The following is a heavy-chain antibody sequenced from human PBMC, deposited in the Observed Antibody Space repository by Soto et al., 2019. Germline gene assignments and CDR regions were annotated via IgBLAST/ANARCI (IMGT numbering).Heavy chain of an antibody. J-gene: IGHJ5*02. D-gene: IGHD2-21*02. CDR1: GGSISSGDYY. V-gene: IGHV4-30-4*01. CDR2: IYYSGST. CDR3: AIAYCGGDCYMNCFDP. Sequence: QVQLQESGPGLVKPSQTLSLTCTVSGGSISSGDYYWSWIRQPPGKGLEWIGYIYYSGSTYYNPSLKSRVTISVYTSTHQFSLKLSAVTAADTAVYYCAIAYCGGDCYMNCFDPLVQGTLVTVSS.